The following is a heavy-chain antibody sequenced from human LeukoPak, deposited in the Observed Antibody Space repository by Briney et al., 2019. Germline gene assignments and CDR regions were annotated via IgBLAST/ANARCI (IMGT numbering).Heavy chain of an antibody. CDR1: GFTFDDYG. CDR3: ARGYSYGYDS. J-gene: IGHJ5*01. Sequence: GGSLRLSCAASGFTFDDYGMSWVRQAPGKGLEWVSGINWNGGSTGYADSVKGRFTISRDNAKNSLYLQMNSLRGDDTAVYYCARGYSYGYDSWGQGTLVTVSS. CDR2: INWNGGST. V-gene: IGHV3-20*04. D-gene: IGHD5-18*01.